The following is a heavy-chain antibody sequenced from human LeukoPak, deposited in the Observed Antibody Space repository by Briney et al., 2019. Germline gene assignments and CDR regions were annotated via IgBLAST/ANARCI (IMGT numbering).Heavy chain of an antibody. CDR3: TRQSGDSGDFDY. J-gene: IGHJ4*02. CDR2: IRSKANSYAT. Sequence: GGSLRLSCAASGFTFSGSAMHWVRQASGKGLEWVGRIRSKANSYATAYAAPVKGRFTISRDDSKNTAYLQMNILKTEDTAVYYCTRQSGDSGDFDYWGQGTLVTVSS. V-gene: IGHV3-73*01. D-gene: IGHD2-15*01. CDR1: GFTFSGSA.